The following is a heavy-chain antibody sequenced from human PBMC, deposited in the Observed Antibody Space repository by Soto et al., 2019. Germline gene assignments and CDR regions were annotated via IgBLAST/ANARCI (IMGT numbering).Heavy chain of an antibody. Sequence: QVQLVQSGAEVTKPGSSVKVSCKASGGTFSSYAISWVRQAPGQGLEWMGGIIPIFGTANYAQKFQGRVTIPADESTSTAYMELSSLRYEDTAVYYCARSDDSSGYLSGWFDPWGQGTLVTVSS. CDR2: IIPIFGTA. J-gene: IGHJ5*02. V-gene: IGHV1-69*01. CDR3: ARSDDSSGYLSGWFDP. CDR1: GGTFSSYA. D-gene: IGHD3-22*01.